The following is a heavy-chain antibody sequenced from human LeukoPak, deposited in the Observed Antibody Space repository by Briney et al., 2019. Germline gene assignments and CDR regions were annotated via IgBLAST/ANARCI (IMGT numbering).Heavy chain of an antibody. Sequence: PSETLSLTCAVYGGSFSGYYWSRIRQPPGKGLEWIGEINHSGSTNYSPSLKSRVTISVDTSKNQFSLKLSSVTAADTAVYYCARDGLSYDYVWGSYLPLYYFDYWGQGTLVTVSS. V-gene: IGHV4-34*01. CDR3: ARDGLSYDYVWGSYLPLYYFDY. J-gene: IGHJ4*02. CDR1: GGSFSGYY. D-gene: IGHD3-16*02. CDR2: INHSGST.